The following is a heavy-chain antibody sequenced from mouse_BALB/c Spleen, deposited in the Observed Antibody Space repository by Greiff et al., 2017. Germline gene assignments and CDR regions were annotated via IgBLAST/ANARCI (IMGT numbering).Heavy chain of an antibody. V-gene: IGHV1S81*02. CDR1: GYTFTSYW. CDR3: ARGDYEGPFAY. D-gene: IGHD2-4*01. J-gene: IGHJ3*01. Sequence: VQLQQPGAELVKPGASVKLSCKASGYTFTSYWMHWVKQRPGQGLEWIGEINPSNGRTNYNEKFKGKATLTVDKSSSTAYMQLSSLTSEDSAVYYCARGDYEGPFAYWGQGTLVTVSA. CDR2: INPSNGRT.